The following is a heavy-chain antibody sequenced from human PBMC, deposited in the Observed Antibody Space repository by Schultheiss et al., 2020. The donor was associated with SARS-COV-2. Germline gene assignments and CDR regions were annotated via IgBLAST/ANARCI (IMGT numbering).Heavy chain of an antibody. D-gene: IGHD5-12*01. CDR3: AKAYSGYGHFDY. Sequence: GGSLRLSCAASGFTFSSYAMSWVRQAPRKGLEWVSGISCSGGGTYHADSVKGRFTISRDNSKNTLYLQTNSLRAEDTAVYYCAKAYSGYGHFDYWGQGTLVTVSS. CDR1: GFTFSSYA. J-gene: IGHJ4*02. V-gene: IGHV3-23*01. CDR2: ISCSGGGT.